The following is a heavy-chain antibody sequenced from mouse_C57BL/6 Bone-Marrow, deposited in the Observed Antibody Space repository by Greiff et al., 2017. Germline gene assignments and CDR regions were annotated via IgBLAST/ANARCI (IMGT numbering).Heavy chain of an antibody. V-gene: IGHV5-12*01. D-gene: IGHD2-3*01. CDR2: ISNGGGST. CDR1: GFTFSDYY. CDR3: ARRGYEGYYDYAMDY. J-gene: IGHJ4*01. Sequence: EVQLQESGGGLVQPGGSLKLSCAASGFTFSDYYMYWVRQTPEKRLEWVAYISNGGGSTYYPDTVKGRFTISRDNAKNTLYLQMSRLKSEDTAMYYCARRGYEGYYDYAMDYWGQGTSVTVSS.